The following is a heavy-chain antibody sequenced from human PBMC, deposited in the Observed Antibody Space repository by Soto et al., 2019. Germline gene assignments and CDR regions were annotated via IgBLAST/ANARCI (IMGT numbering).Heavy chain of an antibody. V-gene: IGHV1-46*01. Sequence: QVQLVQSGAEVKKPGASVKVSCKESGYTFTNYYIHWVRQAPGQGLEWMGIINPKGGSTSYAQKFQGIVTVTRDTHTRTVYREGRSLRSDDTSIYFCARWGENYSNGCGLNWFYPWGQGTQVTFSS. CDR2: INPKGGST. D-gene: IGHD3-22*01. J-gene: IGHJ5*02. CDR3: ARWGENYSNGCGLNWFYP. CDR1: GYTFTNYY.